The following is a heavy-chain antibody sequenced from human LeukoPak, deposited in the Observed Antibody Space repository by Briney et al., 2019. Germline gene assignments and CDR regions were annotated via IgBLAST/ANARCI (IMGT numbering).Heavy chain of an antibody. V-gene: IGHV3-23*01. CDR1: GFTFRSYA. J-gene: IGHJ3*02. D-gene: IGHD3-22*01. Sequence: GGSLRLSCAASGFTFRSYAMSWVRQAPGKGLEWVSAISGSGGSTYYADSVKGRFTISRDNSKNTLYLQINSLRAEDTAVYYCAKPPKYYYDSSGAHGDAFDIWGQGTMVTVSS. CDR3: AKPPKYYYDSSGAHGDAFDI. CDR2: ISGSGGST.